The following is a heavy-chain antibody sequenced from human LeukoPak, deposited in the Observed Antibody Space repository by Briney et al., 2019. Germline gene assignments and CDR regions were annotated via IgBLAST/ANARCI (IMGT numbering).Heavy chain of an antibody. Sequence: PGGSLRLSCAASGFTFSSYGMHWVRQAPGKGLEWVAFIRYDGSNKYYADSVKGRFTISRDNSKNTLYLQMNSLRAEDTAVYCCAKDLRDYYDSSGQPDWGQGTLVTVSS. CDR2: IRYDGSNK. D-gene: IGHD3-22*01. J-gene: IGHJ4*02. V-gene: IGHV3-30*02. CDR3: AKDLRDYYDSSGQPD. CDR1: GFTFSSYG.